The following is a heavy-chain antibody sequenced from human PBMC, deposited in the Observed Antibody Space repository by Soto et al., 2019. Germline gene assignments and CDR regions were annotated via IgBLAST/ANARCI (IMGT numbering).Heavy chain of an antibody. J-gene: IGHJ3*02. CDR3: ARDVSYSSSSDAFDI. CDR2: ISSRGTTI. D-gene: IGHD6-6*01. V-gene: IGHV3-48*03. CDR1: GFTFSGYE. Sequence: GGSLRLSCAASGFTFSGYEMNWVRQAPGKGLEWVSYISSRGTTIYYADSVKDRFTISRDDAKNSLYLQMSSLRAEDTAVYYCARDVSYSSSSDAFDIWGQGTMVTVSS.